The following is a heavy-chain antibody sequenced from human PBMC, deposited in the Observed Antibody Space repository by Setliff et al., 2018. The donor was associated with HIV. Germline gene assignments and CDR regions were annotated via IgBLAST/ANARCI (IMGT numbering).Heavy chain of an antibody. D-gene: IGHD1-26*01. V-gene: IGHV4-38-2*02. Sequence: PSETLSLTCTASGYSISSGYYWGWIRQPPGKGLEWIGSIYHSGITYYNSSLKSRVTISVDTSKNQFSLNLTSVTAADTAMYYCARLGYSGSLVGAFDIWGQGTMVTVSS. CDR2: IYHSGIT. CDR3: ARLGYSGSLVGAFDI. J-gene: IGHJ3*02. CDR1: GYSISSGYY.